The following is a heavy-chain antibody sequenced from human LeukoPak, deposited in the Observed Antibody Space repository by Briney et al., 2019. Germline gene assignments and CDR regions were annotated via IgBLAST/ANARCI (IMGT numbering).Heavy chain of an antibody. D-gene: IGHD5-18*01. CDR1: GYTFTGYY. V-gene: IGHV1-2*02. CDR3: ARGTDTTMDYCAFDI. J-gene: IGHJ3*02. CDR2: LNPKSGGT. Sequence: GASVKVSCKASGYTFTGYYIHWVRQAPGQGLEWMGWLNPKSGGTNYAQNFQGRVTMTRDTIINTAYMELSRLRSDDTAVYYCARGTDTTMDYCAFDIWGQGTMVTVSS.